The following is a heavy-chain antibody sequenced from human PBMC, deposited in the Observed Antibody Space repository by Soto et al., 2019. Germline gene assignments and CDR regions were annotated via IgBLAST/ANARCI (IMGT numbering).Heavy chain of an antibody. V-gene: IGHV3-23*01. CDR3: SKDAVSYNGKWDWFDS. D-gene: IGHD1-26*01. J-gene: IGHJ5*01. CDR1: RFIFSDYA. Sequence: VQLLQSGGGLVQPGGSLTLSCAASRFIFSDYAMNWVRQAPGKGLEWVSSIGGSNTDRYYADSVKGRFIISRDNSKNTMYLQMNSPRDDDTAVYYCSKDAVSYNGKWDWFDSWGQGTLVTVSS. CDR2: IGGSNTDR.